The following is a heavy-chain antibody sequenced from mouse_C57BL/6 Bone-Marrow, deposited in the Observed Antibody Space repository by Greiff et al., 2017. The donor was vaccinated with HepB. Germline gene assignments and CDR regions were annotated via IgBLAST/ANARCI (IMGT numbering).Heavy chain of an antibody. J-gene: IGHJ4*01. V-gene: IGHV14-4*01. CDR1: GFNIKDDY. D-gene: IGHD1-1*01. Sequence: EVQLQESGAELVRPGASVKLSCTASGFNIKDDYMHWVKQRPEQGLEWIGWIDPENGDTEYASKFQGRATITADTSSNTAYLQLSSLTSEDTAVYYCTTWGTTVVAPYYYAMDYWGQGTSVTVSS. CDR3: TTWGTTVVAPYYYAMDY. CDR2: IDPENGDT.